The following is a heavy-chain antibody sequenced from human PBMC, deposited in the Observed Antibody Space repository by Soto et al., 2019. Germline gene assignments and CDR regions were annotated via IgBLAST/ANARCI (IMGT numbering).Heavy chain of an antibody. CDR2: LVPIFGTT. CDR3: ARVEAVAGLYNYHGLDV. CDR1: GGTFSNYA. J-gene: IGHJ6*02. V-gene: IGHV1-69*12. Sequence: QVQLVQSGAEVKKPGSSVKVSCKVSGGTFSNYAIDWVRLAPGHGLEWMGGLVPIFGTTYYTQKFQGRATSIADDSMTTAYLEMSSVRSEDTAIYYYARVEAVAGLYNYHGLDVWGQGTAVTVSS. D-gene: IGHD6-19*01.